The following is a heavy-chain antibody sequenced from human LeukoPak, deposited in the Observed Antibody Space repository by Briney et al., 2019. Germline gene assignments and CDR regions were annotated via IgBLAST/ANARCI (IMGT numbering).Heavy chain of an antibody. CDR1: GGTFSSYA. D-gene: IGHD1-7*01. Sequence: SVKVSCEASGGTFSSYAISWVRQAPGQGLEWMGGIIPIFGTANYAQKFQGRVTITADESTSTAYMELSSLRSEDTAVYYCARARGITGTTGAFDIWGQGTMVTVSS. CDR2: IIPIFGTA. CDR3: ARARGITGTTGAFDI. J-gene: IGHJ3*02. V-gene: IGHV1-69*13.